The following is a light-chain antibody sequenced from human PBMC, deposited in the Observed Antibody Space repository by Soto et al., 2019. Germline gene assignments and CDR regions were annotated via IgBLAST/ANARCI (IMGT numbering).Light chain of an antibody. CDR3: QQYGSSPRVT. V-gene: IGKV3-20*01. CDR2: GAS. J-gene: IGKJ4*01. Sequence: EIVLTQSPGTLSLSPGEIATLSCRASQSVSSSYLAWYQQKPGQAPRLRIYGASSRATGIPDRFSGSGSGTDFTLTISRLEPEDFAVYYCQQYGSSPRVTFGGGNKVDIK. CDR1: QSVSSSY.